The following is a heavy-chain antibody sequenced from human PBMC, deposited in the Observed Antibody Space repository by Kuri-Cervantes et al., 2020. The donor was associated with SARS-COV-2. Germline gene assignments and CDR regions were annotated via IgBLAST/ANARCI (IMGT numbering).Heavy chain of an antibody. CDR3: AKDVNIVVVPAATFHYYYMDV. D-gene: IGHD2-2*01. CDR2: IYYSGST. CDR1: GGSISSSSYY. J-gene: IGHJ6*03. V-gene: IGHV4-39*02. Sequence: ESLKISCTVSGGSISSSSYYWGWIRQPPGKGLEWIGSIYYSGSTYYNPSLKSRVTISVDTSKNQFSLKLSSVTAADTAVYYCAKDVNIVVVPAATFHYYYMDVWGKGTTVTVSS.